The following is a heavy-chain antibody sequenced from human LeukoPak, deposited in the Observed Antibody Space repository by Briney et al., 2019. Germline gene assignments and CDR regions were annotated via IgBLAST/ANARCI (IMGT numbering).Heavy chain of an antibody. J-gene: IGHJ4*02. CDR2: ISSNGGST. V-gene: IGHV3-64*01. Sequence: GGSLRLSCAASGFTFSSYAMHWVRQAPGQGLEYVSVISSNGGSTYYANSVKGRFTISRDNSKDTLYLQMGSLRAEDMAVYYCARVGYSGSYSDYWGQGTLVTVSS. CDR1: GFTFSSYA. CDR3: ARVGYSGSYSDY. D-gene: IGHD1-26*01.